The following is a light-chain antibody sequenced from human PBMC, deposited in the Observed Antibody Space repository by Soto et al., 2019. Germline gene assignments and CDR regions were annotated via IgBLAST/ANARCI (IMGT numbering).Light chain of an antibody. CDR3: GTWDSSMSVV. Sequence: QSVLTQPPSVSAAPGQKVTISCSGSSSNIGNNYVSWYQQLPGTAPKLLIYENNKRPSGIPARFSGSKSGTSATLGITGLQTGDEADYYCGTWDSSMSVVFGGGTQLTVL. CDR1: SSNIGNNY. CDR2: ENN. J-gene: IGLJ2*01. V-gene: IGLV1-51*02.